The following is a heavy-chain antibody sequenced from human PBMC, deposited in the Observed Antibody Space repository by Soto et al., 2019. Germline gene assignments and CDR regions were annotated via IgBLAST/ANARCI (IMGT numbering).Heavy chain of an antibody. J-gene: IGHJ4*02. V-gene: IGHV3-30-3*01. Sequence: QVQLVESGGGVVQPGRSLRLSCAASGFTFSSYAMHWVRQAPGKGLEWVAVISYDGSNKYYADSVKGRFTISRDNSKNTLYRQMNSLRAEDTAVYYCASPKDIVVVVAATPDYWGQGTLVTVSS. CDR3: ASPKDIVVVVAATPDY. D-gene: IGHD2-15*01. CDR1: GFTFSSYA. CDR2: ISYDGSNK.